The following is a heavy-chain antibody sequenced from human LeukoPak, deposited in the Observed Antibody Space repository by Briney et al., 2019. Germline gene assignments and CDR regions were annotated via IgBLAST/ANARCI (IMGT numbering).Heavy chain of an antibody. CDR2: SNSDGSST. D-gene: IGHD4-23*01. CDR3: ARDLKGPVNDVFDI. CDR1: GFTFKTYW. J-gene: IGHJ3*02. V-gene: IGHV3-74*01. Sequence: GGSLRLSCAASGFTFKTYWMHWVRQAPGKGLVWVSHSNSDGSSTSYADSVRGRFTISRDNAKNTLYLQMNSLRAEDTAVYYCARDLKGPVNDVFDIWGQGTMVTVSS.